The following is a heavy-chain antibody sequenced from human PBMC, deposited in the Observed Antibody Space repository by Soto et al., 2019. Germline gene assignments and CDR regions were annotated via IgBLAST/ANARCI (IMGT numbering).Heavy chain of an antibody. Sequence: EVQLVESGGGLVQPGRSLRLSCAASGFTFDDYDMHWVRHAPGKGLEWVSGISWNSGSIGYADSVKGRFTISRDNAKNSLYLQINSLRAEDTALYYCSKDHCSNTSCHYYYCMDVWGKGTTVTVSS. V-gene: IGHV3-9*01. CDR1: GFTFDDYD. CDR2: ISWNSGSI. J-gene: IGHJ6*03. D-gene: IGHD2-2*01. CDR3: SKDHCSNTSCHYYYCMDV.